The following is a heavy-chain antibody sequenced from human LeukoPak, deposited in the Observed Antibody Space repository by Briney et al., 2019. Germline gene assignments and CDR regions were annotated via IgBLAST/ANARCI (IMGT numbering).Heavy chain of an antibody. CDR2: IYASGST. CDR3: ARNVGWYSHDS. V-gene: IGHV4-4*07. D-gene: IGHD6-19*01. CDR1: GGSISNYY. Sequence: SETLSLTCTVSGGSISNYYWSWIRQPAGKGLECIGRIYASGSTNYNPSLRSRLTMSVDTSKNQFSLKLTSVTAADTAVYYCARNVGWYSHDSWGQGTLVTVSS. J-gene: IGHJ4*02.